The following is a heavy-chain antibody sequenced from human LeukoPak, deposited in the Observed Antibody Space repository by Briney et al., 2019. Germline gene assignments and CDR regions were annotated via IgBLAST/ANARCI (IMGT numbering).Heavy chain of an antibody. J-gene: IGHJ4*02. CDR3: ARSSRGVIGLLDY. CDR2: INTNTGDP. CDR1: GYTFSDYT. V-gene: IGHV7-4-1*01. D-gene: IGHD3-10*01. Sequence: ASVQVSCKTSGYTFSDYTINWVRQAPGQGLEWMGWINTNTGDPAYARDFRGRSVLSVDTSINTAYLEISGLKTEDTAVYYCARSSRGVIGLLDYWGQGALVAVSS.